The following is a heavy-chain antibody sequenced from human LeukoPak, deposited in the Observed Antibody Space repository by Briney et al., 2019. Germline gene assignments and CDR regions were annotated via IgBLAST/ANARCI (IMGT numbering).Heavy chain of an antibody. Sequence: GGSLRLSCAASGFTFSSYSMNWVRQAPGKGLEWISYFSTSSGTISYADSVKGRFTISRDNAKHSLHLQMNSLRAEDTAVYYCARDSMYAFDIWGQGTMVTVSS. V-gene: IGHV3-48*01. CDR2: FSTSSGTI. CDR1: GFTFSSYS. D-gene: IGHD2-2*01. CDR3: ARDSMYAFDI. J-gene: IGHJ3*02.